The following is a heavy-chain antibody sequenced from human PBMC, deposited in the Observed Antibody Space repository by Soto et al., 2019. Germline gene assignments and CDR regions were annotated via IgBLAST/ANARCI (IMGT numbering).Heavy chain of an antibody. CDR2: IYYSGST. CDR1: GGSISSVDYY. D-gene: IGHD2-2*01. V-gene: IGHV4-30-4*01. J-gene: IGHJ6*02. Sequence: SETLSLTCTVSGGSISSVDYYWSCIRQPPGKGLEWIGYIYYSGSTYYNPSLKSRVTISVDTSKNQFSLKLSSVTAADTAVYYCARASLGYCISTSCYATPLNSGMDVWGQGTTVTVSS. CDR3: ARASLGYCISTSCYATPLNSGMDV.